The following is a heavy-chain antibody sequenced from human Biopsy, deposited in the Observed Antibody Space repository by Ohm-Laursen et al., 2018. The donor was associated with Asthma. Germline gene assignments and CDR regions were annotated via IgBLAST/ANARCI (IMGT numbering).Heavy chain of an antibody. Sequence: SETLSLTCAVYGGSFSGNYWSWIRQTPGKGLEWLWDTHHNGYTNYKQSLSDRLTLSIDTSTNQFSLRLTSVTAADTAVYYCARGSSSRLSQWELLVSGGKRALSYYGMDVWGQGTTVTVSS. CDR2: THHNGYT. D-gene: IGHD1-26*01. CDR1: GGSFSGNY. J-gene: IGHJ6*02. CDR3: ARGSSSRLSQWELLVSGGKRALSYYGMDV. V-gene: IGHV4-34*01.